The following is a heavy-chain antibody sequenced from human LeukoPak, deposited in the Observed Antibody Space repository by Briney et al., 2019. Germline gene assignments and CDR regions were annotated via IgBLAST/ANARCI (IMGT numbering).Heavy chain of an antibody. V-gene: IGHV3-7*01. CDR3: ARSPTTDIVVVPAALGALDI. D-gene: IGHD2-2*01. J-gene: IGHJ3*02. CDR1: GFTSSSYW. CDR2: IKQDGSEK. Sequence: GGSLRLSCAASGFTSSSYWMSWVRQAPGKGLEWVANIKQDGSEKYYVDSVKGRFTISRDNAKNSLYLQMNSLRAEDTAVYYCARSPTTDIVVVPAALGALDIWGQGTMVTVSS.